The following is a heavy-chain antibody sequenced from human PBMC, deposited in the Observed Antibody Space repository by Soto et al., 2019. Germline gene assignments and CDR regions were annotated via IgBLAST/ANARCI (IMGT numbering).Heavy chain of an antibody. CDR3: AREGYSSGWSLFDY. V-gene: IGHV1-18*04. D-gene: IGHD6-19*01. Sequence: GASVKFSCKASGYTFTSYGISWVRQAPGQGLEWMGWISAYNGNTNYAQKLQGRVTMTTDTSTSTAYMELRSLRSDDTAVYYCAREGYSSGWSLFDYWGQGTLVTVSS. CDR1: GYTFTSYG. J-gene: IGHJ4*02. CDR2: ISAYNGNT.